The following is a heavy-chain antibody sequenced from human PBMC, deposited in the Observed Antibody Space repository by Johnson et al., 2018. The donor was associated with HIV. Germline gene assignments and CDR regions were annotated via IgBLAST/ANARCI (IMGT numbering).Heavy chain of an antibody. D-gene: IGHD2-15*01. V-gene: IGHV3-72*01. CDR1: GFTFSDHY. CDR3: AKDRSGGALGAFDI. Sequence: VQLVESGGGLVQPGGSLRLSCAASGFTFSDHYMDWVRQAPGKGLEWVGRTRNKANSYTTEYAASVKGRFTISRDDSKNSLYLQMNSLRAEDTALYYCAKDRSGGALGAFDIWGHGTMVTVSS. CDR2: TRNKANSYTT. J-gene: IGHJ3*02.